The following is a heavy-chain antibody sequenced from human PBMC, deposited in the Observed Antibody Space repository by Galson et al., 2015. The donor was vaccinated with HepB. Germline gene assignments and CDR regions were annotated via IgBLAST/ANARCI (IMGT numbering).Heavy chain of an antibody. CDR1: GYTFTGYY. CDR3: ARSGVVAYYYDSSGDLDY. D-gene: IGHD3-22*01. Sequence: SVKVSCKASGYTFTGYYMHWVRQAPGQGLEWMGRINPNSGGTNYAQKFQGRVTMTRDTSISTAYMELSRLRSDDTAVYYCARSGVVAYYYDSSGDLDYWGQGTLVTVSS. J-gene: IGHJ4*02. CDR2: INPNSGGT. V-gene: IGHV1-2*06.